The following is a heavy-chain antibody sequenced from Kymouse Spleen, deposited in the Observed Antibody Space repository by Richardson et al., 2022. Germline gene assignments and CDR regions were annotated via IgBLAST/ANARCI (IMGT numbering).Heavy chain of an antibody. CDR1: GFTFSSYS. CDR2: ISSSSSYI. D-gene: IGHD1-26*01. Sequence: EVQLVESGGGLVKPGGSLRLSCAASGFTFSSYSMNWVRQAPGKGLEWVSSISSSSSYIYYADSVKGRFTISRDNAKNSLYLQMNSLRAEDTAVYYCARDYSGSYYDYYYYYGMDVWGQGTTVTVSS. V-gene: IGHV3-21*03. J-gene: IGHJ6*02. CDR3: ARDYSGSYYDYYYYYGMDV.